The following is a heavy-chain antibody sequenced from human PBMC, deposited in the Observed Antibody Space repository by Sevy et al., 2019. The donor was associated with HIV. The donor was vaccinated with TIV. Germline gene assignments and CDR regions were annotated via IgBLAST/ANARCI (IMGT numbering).Heavy chain of an antibody. J-gene: IGHJ6*02. CDR1: GFTFSSYW. CDR3: ARGVNEYYDILTGYPGRDYYGMDV. CDR2: INSDGSST. V-gene: IGHV3-74*01. D-gene: IGHD3-9*01. Sequence: GGSLRLSCAASGFTFSSYWMHWVRQAPGKGLVWVSRINSDGSSTSYADSVKGRFTISRDNAKNTLYLQMNSLVAEDTAVYYCARGVNEYYDILTGYPGRDYYGMDVWGQGTTVTVSS.